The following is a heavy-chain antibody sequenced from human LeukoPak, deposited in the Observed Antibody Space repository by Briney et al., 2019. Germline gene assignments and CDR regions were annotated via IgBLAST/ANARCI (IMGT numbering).Heavy chain of an antibody. J-gene: IGHJ4*02. Sequence: GESLRISCKGSGYSFTSYWISWVRQMPGKGLEWMGRIDPSDSYANYSPSFQGHATISADKSTSTAYLQWNSLEASDTAMYYCARHARYCGTTSCYFKYWGQGTLVTVSS. D-gene: IGHD2-2*01. CDR2: IDPSDSYA. V-gene: IGHV5-10-1*01. CDR3: ARHARYCGTTSCYFKY. CDR1: GYSFTSYW.